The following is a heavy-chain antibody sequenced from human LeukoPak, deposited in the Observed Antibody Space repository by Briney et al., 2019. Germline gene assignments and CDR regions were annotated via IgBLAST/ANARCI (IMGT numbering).Heavy chain of an antibody. J-gene: IGHJ5*02. CDR2: ISYSGST. V-gene: IGHV4-61*08. CDR3: AREGTAGTNLNWFDP. D-gene: IGHD1-1*01. CDR1: GVSISSGGYY. Sequence: SETLSLTCTVSGVSISSGGYYWIWIRQHPGKGLEWIGYISYSGSTNFNPSLKSRVTISVDTPKNQFSLKLSSVTAADTAVYYCAREGTAGTNLNWFDPWGQGTLVTVSS.